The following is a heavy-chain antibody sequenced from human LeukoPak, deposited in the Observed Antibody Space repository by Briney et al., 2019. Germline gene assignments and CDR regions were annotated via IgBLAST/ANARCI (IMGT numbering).Heavy chain of an antibody. CDR3: VAVAGPTHY. D-gene: IGHD6-19*01. V-gene: IGHV3-48*01. CDR2: ISSSSSTI. CDR1: GVTFSSYS. J-gene: IGHJ4*02. Sequence: PGGSLRLSCAASGVTFSSYSMNWVRQAPGKGLEWVSYISSSSSTIYYADSVKGRFTISRDNAKNSLYLQMNSLRAEDTAVYYCVAVAGPTHYWGQGTLVTVSS.